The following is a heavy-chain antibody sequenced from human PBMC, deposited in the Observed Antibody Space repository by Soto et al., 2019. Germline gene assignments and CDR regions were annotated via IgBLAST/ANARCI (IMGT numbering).Heavy chain of an antibody. J-gene: IGHJ4*02. Sequence: QITLKESGPTLVKPTQTLTLTCTFSGFSLSTSGVGVGWIRKPPGKALEWLGIIYWADDNRYSPSLKSRLTITKDTSKNQLVLTVTNMDPVDTATYYCPRPRSSSSWYSFDYWGQGTLVTVSS. D-gene: IGHD6-13*01. CDR2: IYWADDN. CDR1: GFSLSTSGVG. CDR3: PRPRSSSSWYSFDY. V-gene: IGHV2-5*02.